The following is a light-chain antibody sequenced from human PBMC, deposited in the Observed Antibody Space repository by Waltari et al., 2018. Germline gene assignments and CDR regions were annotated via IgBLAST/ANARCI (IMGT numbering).Light chain of an antibody. V-gene: IGLV3-21*04. CDR3: QVWDDFIDSGV. J-gene: IGLJ3*02. Sequence: YVVTQPPSVSVTPGPTATLTCGGEDIYTKSVHLYQQKPGQAPFLVMFYDNDRPAGIPERFSGSNSGNTATLTINWVEAGDEADYHCQVWDDFIDSGVFGGGTRLSVL. CDR2: YDN. CDR1: DIYTKS.